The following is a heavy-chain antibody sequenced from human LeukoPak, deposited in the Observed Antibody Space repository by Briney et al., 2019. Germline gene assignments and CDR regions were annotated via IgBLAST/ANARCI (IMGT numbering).Heavy chain of an antibody. J-gene: IGHJ4*02. CDR1: GGSFSGYY. V-gene: IGHV4-34*01. Sequence: PSETLSLTCAVYGGSFSGYYWSWIRRPPGKGLEWIGEINHSGSTNYNPSLKSRVTISVDTSKNQFSLKLSSVTAADTAVYYCARGPWAVAGLIDYWGQGTLVTVSS. CDR3: ARGPWAVAGLIDY. CDR2: INHSGST. D-gene: IGHD6-19*01.